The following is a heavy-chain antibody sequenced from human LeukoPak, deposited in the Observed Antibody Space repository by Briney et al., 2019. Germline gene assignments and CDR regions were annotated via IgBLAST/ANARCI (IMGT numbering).Heavy chain of an antibody. J-gene: IGHJ4*02. V-gene: IGHV1-18*04. CDR2: ISAYNGNT. D-gene: IGHD6-13*01. CDR3: AIIAAAGSFDY. Sequence: GAPVKASCKASGYTFTSYGISWVRQAPGHGLEWMGWISAYNGNTNYAQKLQGRVTMTTDTSTSTAYMELRSLRSDDTAVYYCAIIAAAGSFDYWGQGTLVTVSS. CDR1: GYTFTSYG.